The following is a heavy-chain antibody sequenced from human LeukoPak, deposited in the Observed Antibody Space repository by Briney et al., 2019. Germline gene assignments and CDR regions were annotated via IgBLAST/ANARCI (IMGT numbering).Heavy chain of an antibody. J-gene: IGHJ4*02. CDR2: IKPKTDGETT. Sequence: PGGSLRLSCAASGFTFSNAYMNWVRQAPGKGLEWVGRIKPKTDGETTEYAAPVKDRFSISRDDSKNTVYLQMNSLKTEDAAVYYCTTEKDYWGQGTLVTVSS. CDR1: GFTFSNAY. V-gene: IGHV3-15*07. CDR3: TTEKDY.